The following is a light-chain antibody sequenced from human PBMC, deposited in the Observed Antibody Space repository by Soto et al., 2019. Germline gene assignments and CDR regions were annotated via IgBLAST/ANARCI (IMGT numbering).Light chain of an antibody. CDR3: QQRSNRGVST. CDR1: QSVGSY. Sequence: EIVLTQSPATLSLFPGERATLSCRASQSVGSYFAWYQQKPGQAPRLLLYDTSNRATGIPDRFSGSGSGTDFTLTISRLEPEDFAVYFCQQRSNRGVSTFGPGTKVDI. CDR2: DTS. V-gene: IGKV3-11*01. J-gene: IGKJ3*01.